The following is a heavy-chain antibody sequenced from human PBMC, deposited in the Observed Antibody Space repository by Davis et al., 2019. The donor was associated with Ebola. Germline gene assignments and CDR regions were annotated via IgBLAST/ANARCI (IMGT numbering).Heavy chain of an antibody. J-gene: IGHJ5*02. CDR1: GYTFTTYN. CDR3: AREAVSASTVGNWFAP. CDR2: VIPMSGTT. D-gene: IGHD4-17*01. Sequence: SVKVSCKASGYTFTTYNMDWLRQAPGQGLEWMGRVIPMSGTTNYAQKFEDRVTITADKSTDVSYMELTRLTYEDTAMYYYAREAVSASTVGNWFAPWGQGTLVTVSS. V-gene: IGHV1-69*08.